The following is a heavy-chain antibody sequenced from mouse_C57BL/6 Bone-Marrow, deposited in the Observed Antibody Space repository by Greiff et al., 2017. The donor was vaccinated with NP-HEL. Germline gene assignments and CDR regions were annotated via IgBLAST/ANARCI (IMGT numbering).Heavy chain of an antibody. CDR3: ARTDGNDDFDY. D-gene: IGHD2-2*01. J-gene: IGHJ2*01. CDR2: IYPGDGDT. CDR1: GYAFSSSW. Sequence: QVQLQQSGPELVKPGASVTISCKASGYAFSSSWMNWVKQRPGKGLEWLGRIYPGDGDTNYNGQFKGQATLTADKSSSAAYMQRSSLTSEDSAVYFCARTDGNDDFDYWGQGTTLTVSS. V-gene: IGHV1-82*01.